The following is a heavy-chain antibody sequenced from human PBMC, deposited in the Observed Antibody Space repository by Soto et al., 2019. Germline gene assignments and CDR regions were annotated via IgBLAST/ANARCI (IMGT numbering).Heavy chain of an antibody. CDR2: IAPFSGDV. D-gene: IGHD1-26*01. J-gene: IGHJ4*02. CDR3: ASGGAGSGPFTWELPDH. Sequence: QMQLVQSGAEVTKTGSSVTVSCQALGNTFSYRYLHWVRQAHGQALEWMGWIAPFSGDVHYAQKFQERVTLTRDRSINTAYMRMSSLRSEDTAIYFCASGGAGSGPFTWELPDHWGQGTLVTVSS. CDR1: GNTFSYRY. V-gene: IGHV1-45*02.